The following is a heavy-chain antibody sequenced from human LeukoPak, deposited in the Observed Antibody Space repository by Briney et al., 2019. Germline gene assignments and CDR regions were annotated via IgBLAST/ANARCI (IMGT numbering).Heavy chain of an antibody. D-gene: IGHD6-19*01. CDR2: IRYDGSNK. CDR3: AKGLYSSGWSFDY. Sequence: GGSLRLSCAASGFTFSSYGMHWVRQAPGKGLEWVAFIRYDGSNKYYADSAKGRFTISRDNSKNTLYLQMNSLRAEDTAVYYCAKGLYSSGWSFDYWGQGTLVTVSS. CDR1: GFTFSSYG. V-gene: IGHV3-30*02. J-gene: IGHJ4*02.